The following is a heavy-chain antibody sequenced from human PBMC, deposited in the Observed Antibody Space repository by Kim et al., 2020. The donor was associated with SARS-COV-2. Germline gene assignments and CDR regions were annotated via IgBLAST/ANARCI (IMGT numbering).Heavy chain of an antibody. CDR2: GNP. J-gene: IGHJ5*02. CDR3: ARSEFWFDP. D-gene: IGHD3-10*01. Sequence: GNPTYAQGFTGRFVFSLDTSVSTAYLQISSLKAEDTAVYYCARSEFWFDPWGQGTLVTVSS. V-gene: IGHV7-4-1*02.